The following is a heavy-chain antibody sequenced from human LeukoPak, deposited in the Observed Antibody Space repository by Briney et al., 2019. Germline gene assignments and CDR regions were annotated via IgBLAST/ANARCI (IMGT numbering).Heavy chain of an antibody. J-gene: IGHJ4*02. V-gene: IGHV1-2*02. CDR2: IYPNSGAT. CDR1: GHTFTGYY. CDR3: GTLLSNGPFDY. Sequence: ASVKVSYKASGHTFTGYYMHWVRQAPGQGLEWMGYIYPNSGATKYAQKLQGRVTMTRDTSISTAYMELSGLGSDDTAVYYCGTLLSNGPFDYWGQGSLVTVSS.